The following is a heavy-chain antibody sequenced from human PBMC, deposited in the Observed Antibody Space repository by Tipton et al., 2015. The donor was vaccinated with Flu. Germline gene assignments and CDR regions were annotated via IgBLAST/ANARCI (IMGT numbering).Heavy chain of an antibody. V-gene: IGHV4-38-2*02. CDR1: GGSISSYY. CDR2: IYHSGST. D-gene: IGHD3-10*01. J-gene: IGHJ5*02. CDR3: ARAYGSGVHWFDT. Sequence: GLVKPSETLSLTCNVSGGSISSYYWSWIRQPPGKGLEWIASIYHSGSTYYNPSLKSRVTISVDTSRNQFSLKLSSVTATDTAVYYCARAYGSGVHWFDTWGQGTLVTVSS.